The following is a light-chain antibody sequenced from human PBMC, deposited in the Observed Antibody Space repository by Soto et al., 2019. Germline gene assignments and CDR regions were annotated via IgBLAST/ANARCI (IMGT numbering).Light chain of an antibody. CDR3: QVWDTSSDHYV. CDR1: RIGRKS. V-gene: IGLV3-21*04. J-gene: IGLJ1*01. CDR2: YDN. Sequence: SYELTQPPSESVAPGETASISCGGDRIGRKSVDWYQQKPGQAPVLVMYYDNDRPSEIPERFSGFKSGNTASLNINGVEAGDEADYYCQVWDTSSDHYVFGPGTKLTVL.